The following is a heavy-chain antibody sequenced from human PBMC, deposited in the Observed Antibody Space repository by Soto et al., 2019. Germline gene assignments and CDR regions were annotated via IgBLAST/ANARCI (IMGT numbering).Heavy chain of an antibody. J-gene: IGHJ5*02. V-gene: IGHV4-61*01. CDR1: GGSVSSGSYH. CDR3: ARDRSALPTMLGMNWFDP. D-gene: IGHD2-21*02. Sequence: SETLSLTCTVSGGSVSSGSYHWSWIRQPPGKGLEWIGYIYYSGSTNYNPSLKSRVTISVDTSKNQFSLKLSSVTAADTAVYYCARDRSALPTMLGMNWFDPWGQGTLVTSPQ. CDR2: IYYSGST.